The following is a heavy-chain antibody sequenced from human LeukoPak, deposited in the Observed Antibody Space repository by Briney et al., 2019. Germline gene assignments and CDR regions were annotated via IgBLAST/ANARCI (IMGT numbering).Heavy chain of an antibody. V-gene: IGHV3-21*01. CDR3: ARVGGSCASAFDI. D-gene: IGHD3-16*01. CDR2: ISSSSSYI. Sequence: PGGSLRLSCAASGFTFSSYSMNWVRQAPGKGLEWVSSISSSSSYIYYADSVKGRFTISRDNAKNSLYLQMNSLRAEDTAVYYCARVGGSCASAFDIWGQGTMVTVSS. J-gene: IGHJ3*02. CDR1: GFTFSSYS.